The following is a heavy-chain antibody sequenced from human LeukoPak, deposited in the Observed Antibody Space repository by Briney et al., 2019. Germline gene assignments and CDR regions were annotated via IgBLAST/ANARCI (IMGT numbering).Heavy chain of an antibody. Sequence: PSETLSLTCAVSGYSISSGYYWGWIRQPPGKGLEWIGSIYYSGSTYYNPSLKSRVTISVDMSKNQFSLKLSSVTAADTAVYCCARVATTTNPPQRPFDYWGQGTLVTVSS. J-gene: IGHJ4*02. CDR2: IYYSGST. V-gene: IGHV4-38-2*01. D-gene: IGHD5-12*01. CDR1: GYSISSGYY. CDR3: ARVATTTNPPQRPFDY.